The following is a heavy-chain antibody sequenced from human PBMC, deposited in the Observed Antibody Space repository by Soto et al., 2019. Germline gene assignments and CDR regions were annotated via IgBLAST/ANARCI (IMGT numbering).Heavy chain of an antibody. CDR1: GYTFTGRY. V-gene: IGHV1-2*02. CDR3: ARLNIVLDRSFDY. D-gene: IGHD2-15*01. J-gene: IGHJ4*02. Sequence: ASVKVSCKASGYTFTGRYIHWVRQAPEQGPEWMGEIGPESGATRYAQKFQGGVTMTMDMSITTVYMELSNLRPDDTAVYYCARLNIVLDRSFDYWGQGTLVTVSS. CDR2: IGPESGAT.